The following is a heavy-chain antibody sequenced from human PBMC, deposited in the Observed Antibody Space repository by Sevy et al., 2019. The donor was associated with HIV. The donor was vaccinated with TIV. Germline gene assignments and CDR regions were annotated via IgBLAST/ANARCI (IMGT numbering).Heavy chain of an antibody. CDR3: AKDKWIGESYVDN. V-gene: IGHV3-30*18. D-gene: IGHD4-17*01. Sequence: GGSLRLSCTASGFTFGDYAMSWFRQAPGKGLEWVAVISNDGSNKYYVESVRGRFTISRDNTKNTLYLQMNSLRPEDTAVYYCAKDKWIGESYVDNWGQGTLVTVSS. CDR2: ISNDGSNK. J-gene: IGHJ4*02. CDR1: GFTFGDYA.